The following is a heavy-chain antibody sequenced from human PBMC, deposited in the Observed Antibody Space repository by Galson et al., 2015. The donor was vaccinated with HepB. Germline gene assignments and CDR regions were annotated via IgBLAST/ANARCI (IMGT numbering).Heavy chain of an antibody. Sequence: PALVKPTQTLTLTCTFSGFPLSTNGVAVGWIRQPPGKALEWLALIYWDDDKRYSPSLKSRLTVTKDTAKSQVVLPMTNMDPMDTATYYCAHRLNVVREGRTLPSWFDRWGQGTLVIVSS. CDR2: IYWDDDK. J-gene: IGHJ5*02. CDR1: GFPLSTNGVA. D-gene: IGHD2/OR15-2a*01. CDR3: AHRLNVVREGRTLPSWFDR. V-gene: IGHV2-5*02.